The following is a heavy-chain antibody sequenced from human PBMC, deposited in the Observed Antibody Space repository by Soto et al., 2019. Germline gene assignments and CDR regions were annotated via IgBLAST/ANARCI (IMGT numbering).Heavy chain of an antibody. V-gene: IGHV1-18*01. J-gene: IGHJ5*02. CDR1: GDTFTNFG. CDR2: IATYNSNR. Sequence: ASVKVSCKTSGDTFTNFGLGWVRQAPGQGLEWMGWIATYNSNRNLAQKFQGRLTLTTDTSTSTAYMELKSLGYDDTAVYYCARVVRGVVNWFDPWGQGTLVTVSS. D-gene: IGHD3-10*01. CDR3: ARVVRGVVNWFDP.